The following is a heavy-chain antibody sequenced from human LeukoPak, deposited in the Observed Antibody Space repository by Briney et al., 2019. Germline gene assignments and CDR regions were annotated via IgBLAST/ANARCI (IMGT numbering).Heavy chain of an antibody. CDR2: IIPIFGTA. CDR3: ARGPSGYYFF. CDR1: GYTFTGYY. J-gene: IGHJ4*02. V-gene: IGHV1-69*05. Sequence: SVKVSCKATGYTFTGYYMHWVRQAPGQGLEWMGGIIPIFGTANYAQKFQGRVTITTDESTSTAYMELSSLRSEDTAVYYCARGPSGYYFFWGQGTLVTVSS. D-gene: IGHD3-22*01.